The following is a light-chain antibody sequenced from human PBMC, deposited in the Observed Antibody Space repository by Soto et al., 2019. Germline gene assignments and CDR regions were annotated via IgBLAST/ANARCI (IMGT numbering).Light chain of an antibody. V-gene: IGKV1-27*01. CDR3: QKYSSVPFT. CDR1: QGIKNN. J-gene: IGKJ3*01. Sequence: DIQMTQSPSSLSASVGDRVTITCRASQGIKNNLAWYQQKPGKAPTLLIYAASTLQSGVPSRFSGSGSGTDFTLTISSLQPEDVATYYCQKYSSVPFTFGPGTKVDIK. CDR2: AAS.